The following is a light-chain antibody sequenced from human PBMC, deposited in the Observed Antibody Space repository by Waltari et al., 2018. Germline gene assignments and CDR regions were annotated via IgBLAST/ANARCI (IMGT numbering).Light chain of an antibody. CDR1: SSDVGGYNF. CDR3: SSYTTTGTRV. CDR2: DVS. J-gene: IGLJ2*01. V-gene: IGLV2-14*03. Sequence: HSALTQAASVSGSPGQSITISCTGTSSDVGGYNFVSWFQQHQGKAPKLRIYDVSSRPSGVSNRFSGSKSGFTASLTISGLQAEDEADYYCSSYTTTGTRVFGAGTKVTVL.